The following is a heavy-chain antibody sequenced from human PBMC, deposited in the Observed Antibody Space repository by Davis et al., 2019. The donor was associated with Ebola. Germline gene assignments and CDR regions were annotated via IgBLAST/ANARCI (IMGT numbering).Heavy chain of an antibody. CDR2: IIPIFGTA. CDR3: ARDPSWRDIVVVPAGQRDAFDI. Sequence: SVKVSCKASGYTFTSYYMHWVRQAPGQGLEWMGGIIPIFGTANYAQKFQGRVTITADESTSTAYMELSSLRSEDTAVYYCARDPSWRDIVVVPAGQRDAFDIWGQGTMVTVSS. V-gene: IGHV1-69*13. J-gene: IGHJ3*02. D-gene: IGHD2-2*01. CDR1: GYTFTSYY.